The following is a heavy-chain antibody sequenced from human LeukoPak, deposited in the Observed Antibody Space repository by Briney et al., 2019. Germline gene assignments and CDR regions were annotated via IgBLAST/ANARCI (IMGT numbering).Heavy chain of an antibody. CDR3: ARTTSLTAPGYDY. V-gene: IGHV1-69*04. CDR2: IIPMLETA. Sequence: ASVKVSCKASGGTFSRYGISWVRQAPGQGLEWMGRIIPMLETANHAQKFQGRITITADKSTSTAYMELRSLRSEDTAVYYCARTTSLTAPGYDYWGQGTLVTVSS. D-gene: IGHD4-17*01. J-gene: IGHJ4*02. CDR1: GGTFSRYG.